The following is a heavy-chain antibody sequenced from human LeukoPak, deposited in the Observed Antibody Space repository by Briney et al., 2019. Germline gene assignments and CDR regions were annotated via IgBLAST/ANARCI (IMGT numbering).Heavy chain of an antibody. CDR2: ISSSSSTI. D-gene: IGHD3-10*01. Sequence: GGSLRLSCAASGFTFSDYYMSWIRQAPGKGLEWVSYISSSSSTIYYADSVKGRFTISRDNAKNSLYLQMNSLRAEDTAVYYCARVPSYGSGSYSVDYWGQGTLVTVSS. J-gene: IGHJ4*02. CDR1: GFTFSDYY. CDR3: ARVPSYGSGSYSVDY. V-gene: IGHV3-11*04.